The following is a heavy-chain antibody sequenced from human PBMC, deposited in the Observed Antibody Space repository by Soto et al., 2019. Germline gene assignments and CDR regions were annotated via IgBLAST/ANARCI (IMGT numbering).Heavy chain of an antibody. CDR1: SDSITNKNYY. V-gene: IGHV4-39*01. CDR3: ARHCPGGSDAFGI. Sequence: PSETLSLTCTVSSDSITNKNYYWGWIRQSPGKGLEWIGDIYFTGNTYYNPSLKSRVTIFIDTSKNYFSLNLSSVTATDAAIYYCARHCPGGSDAFGIWGQGTMVTVAS. CDR2: IYFTGNT. D-gene: IGHD2-15*01. J-gene: IGHJ3*02.